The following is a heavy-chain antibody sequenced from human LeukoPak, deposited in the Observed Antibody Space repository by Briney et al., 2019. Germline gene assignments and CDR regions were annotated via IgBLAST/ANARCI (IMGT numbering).Heavy chain of an antibody. D-gene: IGHD2-15*01. CDR3: AKGPDKYCTAGSCYGAS. V-gene: IGHV3-23*01. J-gene: IGHJ5*02. Sequence: PGGSRRLSCAASGFYFRNYAMTWVRQAPGKGLEWVSGISNGGVATYYADSVKGRFTVSRDNSKNTLYLQMNSLRADDTAIYYCAKGPDKYCTAGSCYGASWGQGTQVTASS. CDR1: GFYFRNYA. CDR2: ISNGGVAT.